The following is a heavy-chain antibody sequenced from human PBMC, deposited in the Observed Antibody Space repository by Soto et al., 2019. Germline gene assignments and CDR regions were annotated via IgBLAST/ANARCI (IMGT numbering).Heavy chain of an antibody. J-gene: IGHJ4*02. V-gene: IGHV4-4*07. CDR2: IYTSGST. CDR3: ARADPDASLGY. Sequence: PSETLSLTCTVSGDSMTKYYWSWIRQPAGKGLEWIGRIYTSGSTYYNPSLKSRVTISADTSKNQFSLRMNSMIAADTAVYYCARADPDASLGYWGQGTLVTVSS. CDR1: GDSMTKYY.